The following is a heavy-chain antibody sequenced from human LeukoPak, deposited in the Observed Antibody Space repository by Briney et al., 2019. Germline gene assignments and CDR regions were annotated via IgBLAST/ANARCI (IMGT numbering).Heavy chain of an antibody. CDR3: ARRGSYYRVDY. D-gene: IGHD1-26*01. V-gene: IGHV4-39*01. CDR1: GDSISSSTYY. J-gene: IGHJ4*02. Sequence: SETLSLTCTVSGDSISSSTYYWGWLRQPPGQGLEWIGSIYYSGSTYYNPSLKSRVTMSVDTSKNQFSLKLSSVTAADTAVYYCARRGSYYRVDYWGQGTLVTVSS. CDR2: IYYSGST.